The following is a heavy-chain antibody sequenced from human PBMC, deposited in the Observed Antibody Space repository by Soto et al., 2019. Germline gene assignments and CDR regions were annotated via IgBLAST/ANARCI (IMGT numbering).Heavy chain of an antibody. CDR2: IWYDGSNK. Sequence: VQVVESGGGLVQPGGSLRLSCAASEFTFSSYGMHWVRQAPGKGLEWVAVIWYDGSNKYYADYVKGRFTISRDNSKNTLYLQMNSLRAEDTAVYYCARRSGEWLVDYWGQGTLVTVSS. V-gene: IGHV3-33*08. D-gene: IGHD6-19*01. CDR1: EFTFSSYG. J-gene: IGHJ4*02. CDR3: ARRSGEWLVDY.